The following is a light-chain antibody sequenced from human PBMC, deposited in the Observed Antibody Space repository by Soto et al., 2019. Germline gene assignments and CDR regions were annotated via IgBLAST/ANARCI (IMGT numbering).Light chain of an antibody. J-gene: IGKJ1*01. Sequence: DIQITQSPSSLSSSVGDRVTIACRASHGISNYLAWYQQKPVKVPKLLIYAASTLQSGVPSRFSGSGSGTDFTLTISSLQPEDCATYYCQQTLSVPRTFGLGTKVDIK. CDR2: AAS. V-gene: IGKV1-27*01. CDR1: HGISNY. CDR3: QQTLSVPRT.